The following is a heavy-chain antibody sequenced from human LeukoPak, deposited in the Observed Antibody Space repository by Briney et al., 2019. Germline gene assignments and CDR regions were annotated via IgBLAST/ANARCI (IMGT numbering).Heavy chain of an antibody. CDR3: AREGVRDGYKPIKFDY. D-gene: IGHD5-24*01. J-gene: IGHJ4*02. CDR1: GYTFTSYG. CDR2: ISAYNGNT. Sequence: ASVKVSCKASGYTFTSYGISWVRQAPGQGLERMGWISAYNGNTNYAQKLQGRVTMTTDTSTSTAYMELRSLRSDDTAVYYCAREGVRDGYKPIKFDYWGQGTLVTVSS. V-gene: IGHV1-18*01.